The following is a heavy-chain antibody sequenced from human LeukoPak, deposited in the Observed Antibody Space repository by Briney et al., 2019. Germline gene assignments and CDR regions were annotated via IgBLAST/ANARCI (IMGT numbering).Heavy chain of an antibody. CDR3: AREGYGGSGSYYNVLDY. CDR2: IYTSGST. CDR1: GGSISSYY. J-gene: IGHJ4*02. D-gene: IGHD3-10*01. Sequence: SETLSLTCTVSGGSISSYYWSWIRQPAGQGLEWIGRIYTSGSTNYNPSLKSRVTMSVDTSKNQFSLKLSSVTAADTAVYYCAREGYGGSGSYYNVLDYWGQGTLVTVSS. V-gene: IGHV4-4*07.